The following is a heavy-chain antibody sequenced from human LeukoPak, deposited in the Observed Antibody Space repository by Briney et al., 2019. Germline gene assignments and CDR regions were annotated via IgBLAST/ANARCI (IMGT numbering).Heavy chain of an antibody. V-gene: IGHV3-48*02. CDR2: ISSSGATK. CDR3: ARVVGGRSVDYYDSSGYDY. D-gene: IGHD3-22*01. Sequence: SGGSLRLSCAASGFTFSRYIMNWVRQAPGKGLEWVSYISSSGATKYYADSVKGRFTFSRDNAKNSLYLQMNSLRHEDTAVYYCARVVGGRSVDYYDSSGYDYWGQGTLVTVSS. CDR1: GFTFSRYI. J-gene: IGHJ4*02.